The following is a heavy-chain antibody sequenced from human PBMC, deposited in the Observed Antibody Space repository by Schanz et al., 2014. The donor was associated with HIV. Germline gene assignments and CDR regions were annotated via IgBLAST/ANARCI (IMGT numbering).Heavy chain of an antibody. Sequence: QLQLQESGPGLVKPSETLSLTCIVSGGSISSSSFSWGWIRQSPGKGLEWIGTIYYSGSTYYNPSRRSRSTLPVDRSKTRFPRKARQGTAADTAVYHCARLPRHDSSGNYGFDYWGQGTLVSVSS. CDR3: ARLPRHDSSGNYGFDY. J-gene: IGHJ4*02. V-gene: IGHV4-39*01. CDR2: IYYSGST. CDR1: GGSISSSSFS. D-gene: IGHD3-22*01.